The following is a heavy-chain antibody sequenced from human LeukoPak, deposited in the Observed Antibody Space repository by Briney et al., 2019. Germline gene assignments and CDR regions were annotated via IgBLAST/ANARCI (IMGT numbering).Heavy chain of an antibody. CDR3: ARTLCSGGSCYCDY. CDR1: GGSISSYY. J-gene: IGHJ4*02. D-gene: IGHD2-15*01. Sequence: SETLSLTCTVSGGSISSYYWSWIRQPPGEGLEWIGYIYYSGSTNYNPSLKSRVTISVDTSKNQFSLKLSSVTAADTAVYYCARTLCSGGSCYCDYWGQGTLVTVSS. V-gene: IGHV4-59*01. CDR2: IYYSGST.